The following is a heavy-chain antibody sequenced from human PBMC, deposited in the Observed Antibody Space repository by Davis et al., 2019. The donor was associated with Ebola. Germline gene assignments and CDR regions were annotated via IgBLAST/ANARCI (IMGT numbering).Heavy chain of an antibody. Sequence: SETLSLTCTMSGGSISTYYWNWIRQPPGKGLEWIGYIFNIGTTKYNLSLKSRVSILLDTSKNQFSLKLSSVTAADTAVYYCARLGRLEWAFDYWGQGTLVTVSS. J-gene: IGHJ4*02. CDR3: ARLGRLEWAFDY. V-gene: IGHV4-59*01. D-gene: IGHD1-1*01. CDR2: IFNIGTT. CDR1: GGSISTYY.